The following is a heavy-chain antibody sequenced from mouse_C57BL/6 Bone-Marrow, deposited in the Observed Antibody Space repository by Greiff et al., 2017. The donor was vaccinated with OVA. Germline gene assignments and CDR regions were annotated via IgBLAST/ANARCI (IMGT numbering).Heavy chain of an antibody. V-gene: IGHV5-17*01. CDR1: GFTFSDYG. D-gene: IGHD6-1*01. Sequence: EVQLVESGGGLVKPGGSLKFSCAASGFTFSDYGMHWVRQAPEKGLEWVAYISSGSSTIYYADTVKGRITISRDNAKNTLFLQRTSLRSEDTAMYYCACHFDVDYWGQGTTLTVSS. J-gene: IGHJ2*01. CDR3: ACHFDVDY. CDR2: ISSGSSTI.